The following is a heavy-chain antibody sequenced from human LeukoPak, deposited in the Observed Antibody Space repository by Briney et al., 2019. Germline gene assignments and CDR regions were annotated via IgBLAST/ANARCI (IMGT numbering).Heavy chain of an antibody. CDR3: AGDLNRSSWYDGAFDI. D-gene: IGHD6-13*01. V-gene: IGHV4-4*07. Sequence: SETLSLTCTVSGGSISSYYWSWIRQPAGKGLEWIGRIYTSGSTNYNPSLKSRVTMSVDTSKNQFSLKLSSVTAADTAVYYCAGDLNRSSWYDGAFDIWGQGTMVTVSS. J-gene: IGHJ3*02. CDR1: GGSISSYY. CDR2: IYTSGST.